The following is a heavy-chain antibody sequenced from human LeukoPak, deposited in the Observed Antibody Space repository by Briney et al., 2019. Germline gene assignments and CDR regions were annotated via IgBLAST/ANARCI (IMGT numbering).Heavy chain of an antibody. CDR2: IWYDGSNK. D-gene: IGHD3-3*01. CDR3: AREGVDFWSGVLSFDY. CDR1: GSTFSSYG. Sequence: GGSLGLSCAASGSTFSSYGMHWVRQAPGKGLEWVAVIWYDGSNKYYADSVKGRFTISRDNSKNTLYLQMNSLRAEDTAVYYCAREGVDFWSGVLSFDYWGQGTLVTVSS. V-gene: IGHV3-33*01. J-gene: IGHJ4*02.